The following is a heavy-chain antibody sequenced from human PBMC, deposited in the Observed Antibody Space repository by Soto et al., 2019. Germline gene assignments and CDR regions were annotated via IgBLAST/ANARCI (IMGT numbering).Heavy chain of an antibody. CDR2: ISYDGSNK. J-gene: IGHJ4*02. Sequence: PXVSLQLSSADPGFTFSSYAMHWVRQAPGKGLEWVAVISYDGSNKYYADSVKGRFTISRDNSKNSLYLQMNSLRAEDTAVYYCARDLYDSSGCLDYWGRGPLVTVSS. V-gene: IGHV3-30-3*01. CDR1: GFTFSSYA. D-gene: IGHD3-22*01. CDR3: ARDLYDSSGCLDY.